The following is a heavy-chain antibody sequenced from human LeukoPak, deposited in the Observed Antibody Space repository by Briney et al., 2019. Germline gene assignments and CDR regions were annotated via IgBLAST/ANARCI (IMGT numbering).Heavy chain of an antibody. CDR3: ASATVCTNGVCYPVY. Sequence: SVKVSCKASGGTFSSYAISWVRQAPGQGLEWMGGIIPIFGTANYAQKFQGRVTITTDESTGTAYMELSSLRSEDTAVYYCASATVCTNGVCYPVYWGQGTLVTVSS. J-gene: IGHJ4*02. CDR1: GGTFSSYA. V-gene: IGHV1-69*05. D-gene: IGHD2-8*01. CDR2: IIPIFGTA.